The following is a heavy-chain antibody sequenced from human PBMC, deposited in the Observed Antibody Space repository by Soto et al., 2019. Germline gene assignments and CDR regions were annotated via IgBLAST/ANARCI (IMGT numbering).Heavy chain of an antibody. CDR1: GYTFTSYG. D-gene: IGHD3-16*02. J-gene: IGHJ4*02. CDR3: PRAGPYDYVWGSYRPRGYFDY. CDR2: ISAYNGNT. Sequence: ASAKVSCKASGYTFTSYGISWVRQAPGQGLEWMGWISAYNGNTNYAQKLQGRVTMTTDTSTSTAYMELRSLRSDDTAVYYCPRAGPYDYVWGSYRPRGYFDYWGQGTLVTVS. V-gene: IGHV1-18*04.